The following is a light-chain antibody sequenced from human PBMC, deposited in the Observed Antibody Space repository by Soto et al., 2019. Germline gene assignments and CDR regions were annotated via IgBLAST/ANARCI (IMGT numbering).Light chain of an antibody. CDR2: AAS. V-gene: IGKV1-8*01. CDR3: QQYYSYPPFT. CDR1: QSISSY. J-gene: IGKJ4*01. Sequence: IQMTQSPSSLSASVGDRVTITCRASQSISSYLAWYQQKPGKAPKLLIYAASTLQSGVPSRFSGSGSGTDFTLTISCLQSEDFATYYCQQYYSYPPFTFGGGTKVDIK.